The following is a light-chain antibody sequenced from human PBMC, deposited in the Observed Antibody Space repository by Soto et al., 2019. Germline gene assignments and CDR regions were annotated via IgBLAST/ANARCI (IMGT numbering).Light chain of an antibody. CDR1: NIGSKS. Sequence: SYVLTQPPSVSVAPGKTARITCGGSNIGSKSVHWYQQKPGQAPVLVIYYDFDRPSGIPERFSGSNSGNTATLSITRVEAGDEADYYCQVWDGNSDHVVFGGGTKLTVL. CDR2: YDF. CDR3: QVWDGNSDHVV. J-gene: IGLJ2*01. V-gene: IGLV3-21*04.